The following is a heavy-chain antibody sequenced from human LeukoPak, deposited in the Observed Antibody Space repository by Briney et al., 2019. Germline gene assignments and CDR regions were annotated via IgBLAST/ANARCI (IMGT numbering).Heavy chain of an antibody. V-gene: IGHV3-23*01. J-gene: IGHJ4*02. Sequence: GGSLRLSCTVSGFTFSTYAMSWVRQAPGKGLEWVSGILGDGDGTYYADSVKGRFTIFRDNANRILYLLMNNLRPEDTAVYYCAKEGIVVVPAAPFDYWGQGTLVTVSS. D-gene: IGHD2-2*01. CDR3: AKEGIVVVPAAPFDY. CDR2: ILGDGDGT. CDR1: GFTFSTYA.